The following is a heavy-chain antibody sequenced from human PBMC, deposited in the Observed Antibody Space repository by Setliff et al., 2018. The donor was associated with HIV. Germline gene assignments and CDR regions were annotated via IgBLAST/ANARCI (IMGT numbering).Heavy chain of an antibody. J-gene: IGHJ5*02. CDR1: GGSISSYF. Sequence: SETLSLTCTVSGGSISSYFWSWIRQPPGKGLEWIGYIYTNGSTNYNPSLKSRVTISVDTSKNQFSLKLSSVTAADTAVYYCARGFEVESSGWFDPWGQGTLVTVSS. D-gene: IGHD3-9*01. V-gene: IGHV4-59*01. CDR3: ARGFEVESSGWFDP. CDR2: IYTNGST.